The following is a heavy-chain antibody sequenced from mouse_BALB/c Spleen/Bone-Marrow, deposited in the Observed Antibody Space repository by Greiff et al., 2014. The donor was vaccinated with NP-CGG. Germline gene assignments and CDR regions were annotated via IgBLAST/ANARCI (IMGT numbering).Heavy chain of an antibody. V-gene: IGHV1-15*01. D-gene: IGHD2-2*01. J-gene: IGHJ4*01. CDR3: TREGIYFGYDVPMGY. Sequence: QVQLKESGAELVRPGASVTLSCKASGYKFTDYEMHWVKQTPVHGLEWIGSIDPETGGTAYNQNFKGKATLTADRSSTTAYMELRSLTSEDSAVYYCTREGIYFGYDVPMGYWGQGTSVTVSS. CDR2: IDPETGGT. CDR1: GYKFTDYE.